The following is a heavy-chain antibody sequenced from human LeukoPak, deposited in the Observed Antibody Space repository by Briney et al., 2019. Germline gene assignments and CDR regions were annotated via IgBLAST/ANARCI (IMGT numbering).Heavy chain of an antibody. CDR1: GGSISSYY. CDR3: ARGRVYWGRYSGYELYYYYGMDV. J-gene: IGHJ6*02. D-gene: IGHD5-12*01. V-gene: IGHV4-59*12. Sequence: SETLSLTCTVSGGSISSYYWSWIRQPPGKGLEWIGYIYYSGSTNYNPSLKSRVTISVDTSKNQFSLKLNSVTPEDTAVYYCARGRVYWGRYSGYELYYYYGMDVWGQGTTVTVSS. CDR2: IYYSGST.